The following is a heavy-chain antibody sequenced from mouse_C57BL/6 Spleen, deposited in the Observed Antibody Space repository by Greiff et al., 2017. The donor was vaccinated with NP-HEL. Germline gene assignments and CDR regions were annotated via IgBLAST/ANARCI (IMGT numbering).Heavy chain of an antibody. D-gene: IGHD1-1*01. J-gene: IGHJ1*03. CDR2: ISGGGGNT. CDR1: GFTFSSYT. CDR3: ARRSYGSSHTYFDV. V-gene: IGHV5-9*01. Sequence: EVQLVESGGGLVKPGGSLKLSCAASGFTFSSYTMSWVRQTPEKRLEWVATISGGGGNTYYPDSVKGRFTISRDNAKNTLYLQMSSLRSEDTALYYCARRSYGSSHTYFDVWGTGTTVTVSS.